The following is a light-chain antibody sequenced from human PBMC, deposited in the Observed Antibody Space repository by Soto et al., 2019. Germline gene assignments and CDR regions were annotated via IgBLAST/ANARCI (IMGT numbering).Light chain of an antibody. CDR1: QSFTNNY. V-gene: IGKV3-20*01. CDR2: GAS. Sequence: EIVLTQSPGTLSLSPGERATLSCRASQSFTNNYLAWYQQKPGQAPRLLMYGASSRATDVPDRFSGSGSGTDFTLTISRLEPEDFEVYYCQYYGSSPRTFGQGTKVDIX. CDR3: QYYGSSPRT. J-gene: IGKJ1*01.